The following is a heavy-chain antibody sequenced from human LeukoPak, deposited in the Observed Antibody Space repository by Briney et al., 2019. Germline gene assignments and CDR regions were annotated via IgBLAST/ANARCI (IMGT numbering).Heavy chain of an antibody. D-gene: IGHD2-15*01. CDR2: IYSSGST. J-gene: IGHJ4*02. CDR1: GGSISSDY. V-gene: IGHV4-59*01. Sequence: KPSETLSLTCTVSGGSISSDYWSWIRQPPGKGLEWIGYIYSSGSTNYNPPLKSRVTISMDTSKKQFSLKVRSVTAADTAVYDCARLGVAMAIDYWGQGTLVTVSS. CDR3: ARLGVAMAIDY.